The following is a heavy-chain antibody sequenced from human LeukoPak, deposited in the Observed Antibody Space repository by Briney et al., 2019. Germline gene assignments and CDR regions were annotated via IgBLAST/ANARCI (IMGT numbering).Heavy chain of an antibody. Sequence: ASVKVSCTSSGSSFTIYGISWVRQAPAQGLEWVGWINPNNGGADYAHTFEARVTMPRDTSISTAYMALSRLRSDDTAVYYCAKGPPEYCSGGSCHSGRNWIDPWGEGTLVTVSS. CDR2: INPNNGGA. V-gene: IGHV1-2*02. CDR1: GSSFTIYG. CDR3: AKGPPEYCSGGSCHSGRNWIDP. D-gene: IGHD2-15*01. J-gene: IGHJ5*02.